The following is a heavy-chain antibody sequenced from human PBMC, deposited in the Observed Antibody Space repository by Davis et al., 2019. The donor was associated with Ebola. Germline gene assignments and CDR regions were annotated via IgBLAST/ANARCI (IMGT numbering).Heavy chain of an antibody. CDR2: IYYTGKT. CDR1: GGSISSSGYY. D-gene: IGHD3-10*01. V-gene: IGHV4-39*01. CDR3: MRRRSGLPIDS. Sequence: MPSETLSLTCTVSGGSISSSGYYWGWIRQPPGKGLEWIGSIYYTGKTYYNPSLKSRVTISVDTSKNQFSLKLSSVTAADTAVYYCMRRRSGLPIDSWGQGTLVTVSS. J-gene: IGHJ4*02.